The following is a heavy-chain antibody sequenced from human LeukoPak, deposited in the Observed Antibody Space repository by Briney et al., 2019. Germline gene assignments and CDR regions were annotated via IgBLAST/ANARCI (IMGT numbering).Heavy chain of an antibody. CDR3: ARGPYCSGGSCYSVDY. CDR2: ISAYNGNT. CDR1: GYTFTSYG. J-gene: IGHJ4*02. Sequence: GASVKVSCKASGYTFTSYGISWVRQAPGQGLEWMGWISAYNGNTNYAQKLQGRVTMTTDTSTSKAYMELRSLRSDDTAVYYCARGPYCSGGSCYSVDYWGQGTLVTVSS. V-gene: IGHV1-18*01. D-gene: IGHD2-15*01.